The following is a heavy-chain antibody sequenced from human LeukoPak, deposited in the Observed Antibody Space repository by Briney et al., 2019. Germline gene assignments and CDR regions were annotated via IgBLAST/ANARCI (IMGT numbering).Heavy chain of an antibody. D-gene: IGHD3-10*01. J-gene: IGHJ4*02. CDR3: ARWDSSGSGVDC. CDR2: ITTSSNTK. V-gene: IGHV3-48*01. CDR1: GFTFSTYT. Sequence: PGGSLRLSCAASGFTFSTYTMNWVRQAPGKGLEWVSYITTSSNTKLYADSVRGRFTISRDNAKNSLYLQMNSLRAEDTAVYYCARWDSSGSGVDCWGQGTLVTVSS.